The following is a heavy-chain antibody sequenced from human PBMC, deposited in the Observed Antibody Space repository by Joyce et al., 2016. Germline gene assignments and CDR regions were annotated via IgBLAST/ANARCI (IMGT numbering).Heavy chain of an antibody. D-gene: IGHD2-2*01. CDR3: TTPSCAN. CDR2: ISSDDSRI. V-gene: IGHV3-48*03. Sequence: EVQLVESGGGLVQPGGSLRLYCAASGIIFSNKEMNWVRQAPGKGLEWVSSISSDDSRIHYADSVRGRFTISRDNARNSLYLEMNSLRVEDTAIYYCTTPSCANWGQGSLVTVSS. J-gene: IGHJ4*02. CDR1: GIIFSNKE.